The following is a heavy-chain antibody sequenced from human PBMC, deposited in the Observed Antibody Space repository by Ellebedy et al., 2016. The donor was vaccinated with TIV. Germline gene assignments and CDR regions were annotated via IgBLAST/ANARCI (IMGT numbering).Heavy chain of an antibody. V-gene: IGHV3-30-3*01. CDR1: GFTFSSYA. D-gene: IGHD1-26*01. CDR2: ISYDGSVK. CDR3: GRDLSERYSVDY. Sequence: GGSLRLSCAASGFTFSSYAMHWVRQAPGKGLEWVAYISYDGSVKYYADSVKGRFTISRDNSKNTVYLQMNTLRAEDTAVFYCGRDLSERYSVDYWGQGTPVTVSS. J-gene: IGHJ4*02.